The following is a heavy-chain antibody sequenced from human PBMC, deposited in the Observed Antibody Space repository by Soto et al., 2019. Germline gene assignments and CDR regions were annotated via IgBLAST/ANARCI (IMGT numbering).Heavy chain of an antibody. CDR1: GFTFSNAW. D-gene: IGHD6-19*01. J-gene: IGHJ4*02. V-gene: IGHV3-15*01. Sequence: GGSLRLSCAASGFTFSNAWMSWVRQAPGKGLEWVGRIKSKTDGGTTDYAAPVKGRFTISRDDSKNTLYLQMNSLKTEGTAVYYGTTDPFSSGFDYWGQGTLVTVSS. CDR3: TTDPFSSGFDY. CDR2: IKSKTDGGTT.